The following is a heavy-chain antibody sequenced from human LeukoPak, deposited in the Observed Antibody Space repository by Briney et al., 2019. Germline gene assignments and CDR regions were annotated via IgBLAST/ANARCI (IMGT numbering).Heavy chain of an antibody. CDR3: ARRLHDYALPDY. D-gene: IGHD3-16*01. V-gene: IGHV3-23*01. CDR1: GFTFSSYA. CDR2: ISGSGGST. J-gene: IGHJ4*02. Sequence: QAGGSLRLSCAASGFTFSSYAMSWVRQAPGKGLEWVSAISGSGGSTYYADSVKGRFTISRDNSKNTLYLQMNSLRAEDTAVYYCARRLHDYALPDYWGQGTLVTVSS.